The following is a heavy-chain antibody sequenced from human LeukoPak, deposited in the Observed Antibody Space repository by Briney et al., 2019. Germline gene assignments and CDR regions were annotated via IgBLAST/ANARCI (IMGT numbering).Heavy chain of an antibody. CDR2: LPPDELGI. V-gene: IGHV3-74*01. Sequence: GGSLRLSRAASGFTFTNYWMHWVRQAPGMGLVWFSRLPPDELGIIYADSVKGRFTVSRDNAKNTVYLQMNNLRVDDTAMYYCVGTIASRGSEYWGQGALVTVSS. CDR3: VGTIASRGSEY. D-gene: IGHD6-6*01. J-gene: IGHJ4*02. CDR1: GFTFTNYW.